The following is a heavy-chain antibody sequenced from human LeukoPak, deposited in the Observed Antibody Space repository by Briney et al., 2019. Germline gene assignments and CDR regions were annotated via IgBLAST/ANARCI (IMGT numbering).Heavy chain of an antibody. J-gene: IGHJ6*02. V-gene: IGHV1-18*04. CDR2: SSPYRDAP. D-gene: IGHD2-21*01. CDR1: GYTFSNYG. CDR3: ARERLFRSNRHYDMDL. Sequence: ASVKVSCKASGYTFSNYGINWVRQAPGQGLEWMGWSSPYRDAPEYAQKFQGRVTMTTDTSTTTAYMDLDSLTSDDTAIYFCARERLFRSNRHYDMDLWGQGTAVALSS.